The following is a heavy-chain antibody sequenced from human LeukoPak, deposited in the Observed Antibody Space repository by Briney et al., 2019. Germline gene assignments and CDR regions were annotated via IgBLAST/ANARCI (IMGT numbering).Heavy chain of an antibody. CDR1: GGSINTGGYS. D-gene: IGHD3-22*01. Sequence: KPSQTLSLTCAVSGGSINTGGYSWSWIRQPPGKGLEWIGYIYHSGSTYYNPSLKSRVTMSLDRSKNQFSLKLSSVTAADTAVYYCARDRPPDRNSDTSDFSHDAFDIWGQGTMVTVSS. CDR3: ARDRPPDRNSDTSDFSHDAFDI. V-gene: IGHV4-30-2*01. J-gene: IGHJ3*02. CDR2: IYHSGST.